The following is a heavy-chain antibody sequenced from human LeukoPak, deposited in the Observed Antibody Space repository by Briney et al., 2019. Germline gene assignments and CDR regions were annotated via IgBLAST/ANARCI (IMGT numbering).Heavy chain of an antibody. D-gene: IGHD3-22*01. J-gene: IGHJ6*03. V-gene: IGHV1-18*01. CDR3: ARELAYYYDSSGYKYYYYYYMDV. CDR1: RYTFTSYG. Sequence: ASVKVSCKASRYTFTSYGISWVRQAPGQGLEWLGWISAYNGDTNYAQKLQGRVTMTTDTSTSTAYMELRSLRSDDTAVYYCARELAYYYDSSGYKYYYYYYMDVWGKGTTVTVSS. CDR2: ISAYNGDT.